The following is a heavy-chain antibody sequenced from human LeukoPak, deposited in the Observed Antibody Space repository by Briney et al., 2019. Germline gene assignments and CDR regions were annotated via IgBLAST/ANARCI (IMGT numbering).Heavy chain of an antibody. Sequence: PSETLSLTCTVSGGSISSSDYYWSWIRQPPGKGLEWIGYIYYSGSTYYNPSLKSRVTISVDTSKNQFSLKLSSVTAVDTAVYYCARGTRDITIFGVVDYWGQGTLVTVSS. CDR2: IYYSGST. CDR1: GGSISSSDYY. J-gene: IGHJ4*02. D-gene: IGHD3-3*01. V-gene: IGHV4-30-4*08. CDR3: ARGTRDITIFGVVDY.